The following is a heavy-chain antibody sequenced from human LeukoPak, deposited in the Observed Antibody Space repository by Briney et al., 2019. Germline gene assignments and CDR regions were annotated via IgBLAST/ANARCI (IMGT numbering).Heavy chain of an antibody. CDR2: IIPIFGTA. D-gene: IGHD3-22*01. Sequence: GASVKVSCKASGGTFSSYAISWVRQAPGQGLEWMGGIIPIFGTANYAQKFQGRVTITADESTSTAYMELSSLRSEDTAVYYCASVFYYDSSGYYYGYFDYWGQGTLVTVSP. CDR1: GGTFSSYA. CDR3: ASVFYYDSSGYYYGYFDY. J-gene: IGHJ4*02. V-gene: IGHV1-69*13.